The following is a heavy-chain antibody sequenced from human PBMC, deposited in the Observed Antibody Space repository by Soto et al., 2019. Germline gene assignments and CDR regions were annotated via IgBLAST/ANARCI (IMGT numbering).Heavy chain of an antibody. Sequence: QVQLVQSGAEVKKPGASVKVSCKTSGYTFTNYDITWVRQATGQGLEWMGWMNPNSGNTGSTQKFQGRITMTRDTSIGTASMELTSLKSEDTAVYYCARVWGTIDYWGQGTLVTVSS. J-gene: IGHJ4*02. CDR1: GYTFTNYD. CDR3: ARVWGTIDY. V-gene: IGHV1-8*01. CDR2: MNPNSGNT. D-gene: IGHD3-16*01.